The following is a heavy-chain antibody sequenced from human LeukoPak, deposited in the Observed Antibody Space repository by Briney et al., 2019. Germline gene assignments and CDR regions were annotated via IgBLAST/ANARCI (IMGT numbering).Heavy chain of an antibody. CDR1: GGSFSGYY. V-gene: IGHV4-34*01. CDR2: INHSGST. CDR3: ARKTVVVVAARSGYYFYYYYYYMDV. J-gene: IGHJ6*03. D-gene: IGHD2-15*01. Sequence: PSETLSLTCAVYGGSFSGYYWSWIRQPPGKGLEWIGEINHSGSTNYNPSLKSRVTISVDTSKNQFSLKLSSVTAADTAVYSCARKTVVVVAARSGYYFYYYYYYMDVWGKGTTVTISS.